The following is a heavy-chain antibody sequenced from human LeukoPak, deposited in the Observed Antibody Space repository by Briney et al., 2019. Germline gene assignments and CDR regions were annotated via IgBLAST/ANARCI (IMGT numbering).Heavy chain of an antibody. V-gene: IGHV4-39*01. J-gene: IGHJ4*02. CDR1: GDSIISSDYY. D-gene: IGHD3-3*01. Sequence: PSETLSLTCTVSGDSIISSDYYWGWVRQSPGGGLELIGSMHLGGSTYYNPSLKSGATIFVDTSKHLFLLNLDLLPAADTAVYPCARGITTFGVAGYYFDYWGQGALLTVSS. CDR2: MHLGGST. CDR3: ARGITTFGVAGYYFDY.